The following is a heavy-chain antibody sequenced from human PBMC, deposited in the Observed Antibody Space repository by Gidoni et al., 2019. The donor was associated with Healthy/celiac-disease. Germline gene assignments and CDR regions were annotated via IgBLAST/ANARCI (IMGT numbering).Heavy chain of an antibody. CDR2: LSYDGSNQ. V-gene: IGHV3-30*03. D-gene: IGHD4-17*01. CDR3: ATRWYGDYAYYYGMDV. CDR1: GFTFRSYG. J-gene: IGHJ6*02. Sequence: QGQRVETGGGVGQRGRSRRHTCTASGFTFRSYGMHWVRRAPGTGLGWVAVLSYDGSNQYYADSVEGRFTISRDNSKNTLYLQMTSLRAADPAVYYCATRWYGDYAYYYGMDVWGQGTTVTVSS.